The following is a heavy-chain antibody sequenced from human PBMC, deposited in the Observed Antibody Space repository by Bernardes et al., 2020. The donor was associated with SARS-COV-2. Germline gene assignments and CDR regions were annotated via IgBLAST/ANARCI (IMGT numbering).Heavy chain of an antibody. D-gene: IGHD3-10*01. CDR2: ISDNGGGT. Sequence: GGSLRLSCAASGLTFNSFVMSWVRQAPGKGLEWVSGISDNGGGTYYADSVRGRFTISRDNSKNTLWLQMNSLRVEDTAVYFCAGASGSKRFDYWGQGTLVTVFS. J-gene: IGHJ4*02. CDR1: GLTFNSFV. V-gene: IGHV3-23*01. CDR3: AGASGSKRFDY.